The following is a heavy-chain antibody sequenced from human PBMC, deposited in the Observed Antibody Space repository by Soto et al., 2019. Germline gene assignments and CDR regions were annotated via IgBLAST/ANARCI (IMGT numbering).Heavy chain of an antibody. CDR2: IDPSDSYT. V-gene: IGHV5-10-1*01. J-gene: IGHJ4*02. CDR3: ARPVDTAMDLFDY. CDR1: GYSFTSYW. Sequence: PGESLKISCKGSGYSFTSYWISWVRQMPGKGLEWMGRIDPSDSYTNYSPSFQGHVTISADKSISTAYLQWSSLKASDTAMYYCARPVDTAMDLFDYWGQGTLVTVSS. D-gene: IGHD5-18*01.